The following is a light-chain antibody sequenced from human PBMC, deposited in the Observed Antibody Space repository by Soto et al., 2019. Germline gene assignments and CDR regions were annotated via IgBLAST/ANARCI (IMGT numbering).Light chain of an antibody. J-gene: IGKJ5*01. Sequence: ENVLTQSPGTLSLSPGERATLSCRASQSVGNNYLAWYKQKPGQPPRLLIFDASTRATGIPARFSGSGSGTEFTLTISSLQSEDFAVYYCQQYNNWPPVTFGQGTRLEIK. CDR2: DAS. CDR3: QQYNNWPPVT. V-gene: IGKV3-15*01. CDR1: QSVGNN.